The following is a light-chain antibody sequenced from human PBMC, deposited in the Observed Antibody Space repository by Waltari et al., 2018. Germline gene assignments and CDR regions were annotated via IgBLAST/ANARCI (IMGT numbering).Light chain of an antibody. CDR3: AAWDDSLNGPSYV. CDR1: GSNVGSNT. J-gene: IGLJ1*01. V-gene: IGLV1-44*01. CDR2: SNN. Sequence: QSVLTQPPSASGPPGPRVTSSCSGSGSNVGSNTVTWYQPLPGTAPQLLTDSNNQRPSGVPDRFSGSKSGTSASLAISGLQSEDEADYYCAAWDDSLNGPSYVFGTGTKVTVL.